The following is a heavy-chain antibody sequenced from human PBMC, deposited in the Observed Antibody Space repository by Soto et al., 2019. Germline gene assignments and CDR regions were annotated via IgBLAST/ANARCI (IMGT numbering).Heavy chain of an antibody. V-gene: IGHV5-51*01. D-gene: IGHD3-22*01. Sequence: GESMKISCRTSGYRFTSYWIAWVRQMPGKGLEWMGIIFPSDSDTRYSPSFQGQVTISADRSTSTVFLQWASLKASDTAVYFCARKDKSGYFNWFDPWGQGTLVTVSS. J-gene: IGHJ5*02. CDR2: IFPSDSDT. CDR1: GYRFTSYW. CDR3: ARKDKSGYFNWFDP.